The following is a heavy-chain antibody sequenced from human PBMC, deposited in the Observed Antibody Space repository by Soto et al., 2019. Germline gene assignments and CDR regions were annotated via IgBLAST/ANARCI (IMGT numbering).Heavy chain of an antibody. CDR3: ARGIVATISYYYGMDV. V-gene: IGHV1-69*01. J-gene: IGHJ6*02. CDR2: IIPIFGTA. CDR1: GGTFSSYA. D-gene: IGHD5-12*01. Sequence: QVQLVQSGAEVKKPGSSVKVSCKASGGTFSSYAISWVRQAPGQGLEWMGGIIPIFGTANYAQKFQGRVKINADESTSTAYMELSSLRSEDTAVYYCARGIVATISYYYGMDVWGQGTTVTVSS.